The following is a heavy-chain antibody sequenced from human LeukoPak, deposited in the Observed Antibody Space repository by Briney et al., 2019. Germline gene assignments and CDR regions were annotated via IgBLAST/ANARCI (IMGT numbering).Heavy chain of an antibody. V-gene: IGHV4-39*07. CDR3: ARDKTGTTGLGFDP. J-gene: IGHJ5*02. CDR2: IYYSGST. CDR1: GGSISSSSYY. D-gene: IGHD1-1*01. Sequence: SETLSLTCTVSGGSISSSSYYWGWIRQPPGKGLEWIGSIYYSGSTYYNPSLKSRVTISVDTSKNQLSLKLSSVTAAGTAVYYCARDKTGTTGLGFDPWGQGTLVTVSS.